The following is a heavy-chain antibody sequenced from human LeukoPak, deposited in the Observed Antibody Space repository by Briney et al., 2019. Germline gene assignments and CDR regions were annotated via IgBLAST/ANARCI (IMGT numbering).Heavy chain of an antibody. J-gene: IGHJ4*02. Sequence: ASVKVSCKASGYTFTGYYIDWVRQAPGQGLERMGWINPNSGGTNYAQKFQGRGTMTTDTSTSTAYMELRSLRSDDTAVYYCAREVPYDSSVYYQPLDYWGQGTLVTVSS. V-gene: IGHV1-2*02. CDR3: AREVPYDSSVYYQPLDY. CDR2: INPNSGGT. CDR1: GYTFTGYY. D-gene: IGHD3-22*01.